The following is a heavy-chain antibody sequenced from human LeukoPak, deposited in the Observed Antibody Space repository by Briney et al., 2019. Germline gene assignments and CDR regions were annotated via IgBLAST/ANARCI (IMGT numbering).Heavy chain of an antibody. Sequence: GGSLRLSCVASGFTFSNYGMHWVRQAPGKGLEWVAFIRSEGVNQYYGDSVEGRFTVSRDNSKNTLSLHMNSLGPEDTAVYYCAKDPSNASRTLDLWGQGTLATVSA. CDR1: GFTFSNYG. CDR2: IRSEGVNQ. J-gene: IGHJ3*01. V-gene: IGHV3-30*02. D-gene: IGHD3-16*01. CDR3: AKDPSNASRTLDL.